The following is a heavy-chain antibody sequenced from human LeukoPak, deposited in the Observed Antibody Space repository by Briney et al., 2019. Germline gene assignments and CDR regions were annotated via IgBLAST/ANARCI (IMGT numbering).Heavy chain of an antibody. CDR1: GFTFSSYA. V-gene: IGHV3-30-3*01. Sequence: PGRSLRLSCAASGFTFSSYAMHWVRQAPGKGLEWVAVISYDGSNKYYADSVKGRFTISRDNSKNTLYLQMNSLRAEDAAVYYCASLADDFWSGLTDTYYYYYMDVWGKGTTVTVSS. J-gene: IGHJ6*03. D-gene: IGHD3-3*01. CDR3: ASLADDFWSGLTDTYYYYYMDV. CDR2: ISYDGSNK.